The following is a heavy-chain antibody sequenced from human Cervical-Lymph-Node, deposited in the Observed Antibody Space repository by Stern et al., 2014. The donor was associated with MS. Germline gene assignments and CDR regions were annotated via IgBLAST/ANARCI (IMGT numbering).Heavy chain of an antibody. Sequence: EVQLVKSGGGLVQPGGSLRLSCVASGITFTVYSMNWVRQAPGKGLEWVSSIDNSGTTIKCADSVKGRFTISRDNAKNSVYLQMNSLRVDDTAVYYCAPGESPGYWGQGTLVTVSS. J-gene: IGHJ4*02. CDR3: APGESPGY. V-gene: IGHV3-48*04. CDR2: IDNSGTTI. D-gene: IGHD7-27*01. CDR1: GITFTVYS.